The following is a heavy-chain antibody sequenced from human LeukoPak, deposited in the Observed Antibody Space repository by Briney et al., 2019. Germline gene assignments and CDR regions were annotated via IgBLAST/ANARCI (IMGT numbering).Heavy chain of an antibody. Sequence: GGSLRLSCAASGFSFSNYWMGWVRLSPGKGLEWVANIKQDGSDKYYVDSMKGRFTISRDNAENSLYLQMNSLRAEDTALYYCARGACSSGWYPDYFDNWGQGTLVSVSS. CDR2: IKQDGSDK. CDR3: ARGACSSGWYPDYFDN. CDR1: GFSFSNYW. D-gene: IGHD6-19*01. V-gene: IGHV3-7*01. J-gene: IGHJ4*02.